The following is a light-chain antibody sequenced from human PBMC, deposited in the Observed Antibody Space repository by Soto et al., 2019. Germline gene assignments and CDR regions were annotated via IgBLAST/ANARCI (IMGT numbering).Light chain of an antibody. CDR3: LLAYSSSRPV. CDR2: DTS. J-gene: IGLJ2*01. V-gene: IGLV7-46*01. Sequence: QAVVTQEPSLTVSPGGTVTLTCGSSTGDVTSGHYPYWFQQMPGQAPRTLIYDTSNKHSWTPARFSGSLLGGKAALTLSGAQPEDEAIYYCLLAYSSSRPVFGGGTKLTVL. CDR1: TGDVTSGHY.